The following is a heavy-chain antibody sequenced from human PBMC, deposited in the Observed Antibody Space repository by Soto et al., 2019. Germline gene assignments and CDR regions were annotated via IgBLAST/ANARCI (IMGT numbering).Heavy chain of an antibody. J-gene: IGHJ6*02. Sequence: LRLSCAASGFTFSNYGMHWVRQAPGKGLEWVAIISHDGGNKDYPDSVKGRFTISRDNSMHTLYLQMNSLRAEDTALYYCAKDYLVQNATKLHYHYGMDVWGPGTTVTVSS. V-gene: IGHV3-30*18. CDR3: AKDYLVQNATKLHYHYGMDV. CDR1: GFTFSNYG. CDR2: ISHDGGNK. D-gene: IGHD1-1*01.